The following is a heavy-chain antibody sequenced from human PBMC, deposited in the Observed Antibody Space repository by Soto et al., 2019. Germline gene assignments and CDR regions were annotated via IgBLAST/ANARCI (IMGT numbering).Heavy chain of an antibody. CDR2: ISSDASQK. V-gene: IGHV3-30-3*01. CDR3: ARGCGSAIYYFYVMDV. Sequence: PGGSLRLSCAASGFTFSSYGVHWVRQAPGKGLEWVAVISSDASQKYYADSVKGRFTISRDNSKSTLYLQMNSLTAEDTALYYCARGCGSAIYYFYVMDVWGQGTTVTVSS. CDR1: GFTFSSYG. D-gene: IGHD6-25*01. J-gene: IGHJ6*02.